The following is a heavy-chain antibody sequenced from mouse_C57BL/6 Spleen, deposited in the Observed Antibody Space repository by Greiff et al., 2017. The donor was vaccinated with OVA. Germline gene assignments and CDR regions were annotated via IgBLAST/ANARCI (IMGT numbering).Heavy chain of an antibody. V-gene: IGHV1-78*01. CDR3: AKEGTYYEEMDD. J-gene: IGHJ4*01. CDR2: IYPRDGST. D-gene: IGHD2-4*01. CDR1: GYTFTDYT. Sequence: VQLQQSDAELVKPGASVPISCTVSGYTFTDYTIHWMKQRPEQGLDWIGYIYPRDGSTKYNVKFKGKATLTADKSSSTAYMQLNSLTSEDSAVYFCAKEGTYYEEMDDWGKGTSVTVSS.